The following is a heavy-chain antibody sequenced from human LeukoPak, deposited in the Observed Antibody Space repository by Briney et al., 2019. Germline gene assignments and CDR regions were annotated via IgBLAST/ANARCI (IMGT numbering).Heavy chain of an antibody. Sequence: PGGSLRLSCAASGFSFSGHWMHWARQLPGKGLVWVSRISPTGSTTSYADSVKGRFTVSKDNAKNMLYLQMNSLRAEDTAVYYCATDRNGGKYYDYWGQGTLVTVSS. V-gene: IGHV3-74*01. CDR3: ATDRNGGKYYDY. CDR2: ISPTGSTT. CDR1: GFSFSGHW. J-gene: IGHJ4*02. D-gene: IGHD1-26*01.